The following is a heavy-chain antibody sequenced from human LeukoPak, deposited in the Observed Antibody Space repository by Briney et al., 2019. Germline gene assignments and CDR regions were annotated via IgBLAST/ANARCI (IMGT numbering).Heavy chain of an antibody. CDR2: MYPGDSDT. V-gene: IGHV5-51*01. Sequence: KPGESLKISCKGSGYRFTSYWIGWGRQKPGKVLEWMRIMYPGDSDTRYSPSFQGQVTISADNYINTAYLQWSSLKASDSAKYYCATTSIQPGAFDAWGQGTTVTVSS. J-gene: IGHJ6*02. CDR3: ATTSIQPGAFDA. D-gene: IGHD5-18*01. CDR1: GYRFTSYW.